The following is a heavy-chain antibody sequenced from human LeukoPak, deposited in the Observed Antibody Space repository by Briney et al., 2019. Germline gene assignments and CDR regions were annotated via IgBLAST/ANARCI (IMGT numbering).Heavy chain of an antibody. CDR2: IYYSGST. CDR3: ARVVVYYGSGSYSTWDNWFDP. CDR1: GGSISSYY. J-gene: IGHJ5*02. V-gene: IGHV4-59*01. Sequence: SETLSLTCTVSGGSISSYYWSWIRQPPGKGLEWIGYIYYSGSTNYNPSLKSRVTISVDTSKNQFSLKLSSVTAADTAVCYCARVVVYYGSGSYSTWDNWFDPWGQGTLVTVSS. D-gene: IGHD3-10*01.